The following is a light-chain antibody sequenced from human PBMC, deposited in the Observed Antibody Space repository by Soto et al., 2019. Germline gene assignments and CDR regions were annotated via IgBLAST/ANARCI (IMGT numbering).Light chain of an antibody. V-gene: IGKV3-20*01. CDR2: DAS. J-gene: IGKJ3*01. CDR1: QSVTSNY. CDR3: QQYGSSPFT. Sequence: EIVLTQSPGTLSLSPGERATLSCRASQSVTSNYLAWHQQKPGQAPRLLIYDASTRATGIPDRFSGSGSGTDFTLTISRLEPEDFAVYYCQQYGSSPFTFGPGTKVYIK.